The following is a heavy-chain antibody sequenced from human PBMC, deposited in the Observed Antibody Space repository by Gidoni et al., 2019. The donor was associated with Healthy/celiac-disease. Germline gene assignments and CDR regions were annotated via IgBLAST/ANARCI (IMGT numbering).Heavy chain of an antibody. CDR2: INHSGST. J-gene: IGHJ5*02. CDR3: ARTTVTTGEIYNWFDP. Sequence: QVQLQQWGAGLLKPSETLSLTCAVYGGSFSGYDWSWIRQPPGKGLEWIGEINHSGSTNYNPSLKSRVTISVDTSKNQFSLKLSSVTAADTAVYYCARTTVTTGEIYNWFDPWGQGTLVTVSS. V-gene: IGHV4-34*01. D-gene: IGHD4-17*01. CDR1: GGSFSGYD.